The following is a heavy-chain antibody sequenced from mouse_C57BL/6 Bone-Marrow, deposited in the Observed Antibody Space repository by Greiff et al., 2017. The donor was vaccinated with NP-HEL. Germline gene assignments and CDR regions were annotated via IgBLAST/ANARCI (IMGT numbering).Heavy chain of an antibody. V-gene: IGHV5-17*01. CDR3: AFYYYGSSPYWYFDV. CDR2: ISSGSSTI. D-gene: IGHD1-1*01. CDR1: GFTFSDYG. J-gene: IGHJ1*03. Sequence: EVKVVESGGGLVKPGGSLKLSCAASGFTFSDYGMHWVRQAPEKGLEWVAYISSGSSTIYYADTVKGRFTISRDNAKNTLFLQMTSLRSEDTAMYYCAFYYYGSSPYWYFDVWGTGTTVTVSS.